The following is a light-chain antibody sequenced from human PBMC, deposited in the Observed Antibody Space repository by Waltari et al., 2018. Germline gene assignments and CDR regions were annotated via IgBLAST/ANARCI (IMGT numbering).Light chain of an antibody. Sequence: EIMLTQSPGTLSLSPGERATLSCRASQSISRFLAWYQQKPGQAPRLLIYDASSRATGIPDRCSGSGSGTDFSLTISRLEPEDIAVYYCQKYGSLPATFGQGTKVEIK. CDR2: DAS. J-gene: IGKJ1*01. CDR1: QSISRF. V-gene: IGKV3-20*01. CDR3: QKYGSLPAT.